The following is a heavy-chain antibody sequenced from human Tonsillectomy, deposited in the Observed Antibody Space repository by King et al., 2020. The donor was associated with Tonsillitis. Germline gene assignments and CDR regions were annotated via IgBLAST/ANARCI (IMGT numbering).Heavy chain of an antibody. J-gene: IGHJ6*01. CDR2: IYSGGSST. Sequence: VQLVESGGGLVQPGGSLRLSCAASGFTFSSYAMSWVRQAPGKGLEWVSVIYSGGSSTYYADSVKGRFTISRDNSKNTLYLQMNSLRAEDTAVYYCAELEDHGDYFHLYRLDVWGPGTTGT. CDR1: GFTFSSYA. D-gene: IGHD4-17*01. CDR3: AELEDHGDYFHLYRLDV. V-gene: IGHV3-23*03.